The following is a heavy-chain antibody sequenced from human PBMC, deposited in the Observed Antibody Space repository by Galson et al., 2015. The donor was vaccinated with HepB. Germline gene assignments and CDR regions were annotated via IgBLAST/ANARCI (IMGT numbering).Heavy chain of an antibody. CDR3: ARERALNPWELPLVSLYYYGMDV. CDR2: ISSNGGST. J-gene: IGHJ6*02. CDR1: GFTFSSYA. V-gene: IGHV3-64*01. D-gene: IGHD1-26*01. Sequence: SLRLSCAASGFTFSSYAMHWVRQAPGKGLEYVSAISSNGGSTYYANSVKGRFTISRDNSKNTLYLQMGSLRAEDMAVYYCARERALNPWELPLVSLYYYGMDVWGQGTTVTVSS.